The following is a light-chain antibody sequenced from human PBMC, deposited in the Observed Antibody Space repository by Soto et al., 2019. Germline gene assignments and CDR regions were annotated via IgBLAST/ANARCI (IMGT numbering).Light chain of an antibody. Sequence: DIQMTQSPSSLSASVGDRVTITCRASQSISSYLNWYQQKPGKAHKLLIYAASSLQSGVPSRFSGSGSGTDFNLHISSLQHEDFSTYYCQQSYSTPFTCGPGPKVDIK. CDR2: AAS. V-gene: IGKV1-39*01. CDR1: QSISSY. CDR3: QQSYSTPFT. J-gene: IGKJ3*01.